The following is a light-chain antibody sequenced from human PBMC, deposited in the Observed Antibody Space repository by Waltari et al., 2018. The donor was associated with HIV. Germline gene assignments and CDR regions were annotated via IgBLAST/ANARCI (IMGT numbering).Light chain of an antibody. CDR3: GTWDSSLSAVL. V-gene: IGLV1-51*01. CDR1: NSNIGNNF. CDR2: DSN. Sequence: QSVLTQPPSVSAAAGQKVTISCSGSNSNIGNNFVSWYQQLPGTAPKLLIYDSNKRPSGISDRFSGSKSDTSATLDITGLQTGDEADYYCGTWDSSLSAVLFGGGTKLTVL. J-gene: IGLJ2*01.